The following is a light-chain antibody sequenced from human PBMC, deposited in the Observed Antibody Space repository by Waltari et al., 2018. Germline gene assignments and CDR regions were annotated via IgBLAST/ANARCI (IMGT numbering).Light chain of an antibody. CDR1: QDIKSD. V-gene: IGKV1-17*01. J-gene: IGKJ4*01. Sequence: DIQMTQFPSSLSASVGDRVTITCRASQDIKSDLVWYQQRPGEAPKRLIYRTSNLQNGVPSRFSGSGSGTEFTLTVNSLQPDDSATYYSLQSNTYPLTFGGGTKVEIK. CDR3: LQSNTYPLT. CDR2: RTS.